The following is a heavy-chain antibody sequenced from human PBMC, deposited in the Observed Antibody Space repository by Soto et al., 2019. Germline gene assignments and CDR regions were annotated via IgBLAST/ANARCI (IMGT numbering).Heavy chain of an antibody. CDR2: INPNSGAT. CDR3: ASGGGTILAPLP. CDR1: GYTFTGYF. V-gene: IGHV1-2*02. D-gene: IGHD3-3*01. J-gene: IGHJ5*02. Sequence: QVQLLQSGAEVKKPGASVKVSCKASGYTFTGYFMHWVRQAPGQGLEWMGWINPNSGATKYAQKFQGRVTLSRDTSIRTDSMELTGLSPDDTAVYYCASGGGTILAPLPWGQETQVTVSS.